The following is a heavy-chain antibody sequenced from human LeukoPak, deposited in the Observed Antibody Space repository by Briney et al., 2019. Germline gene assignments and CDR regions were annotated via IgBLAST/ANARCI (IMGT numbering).Heavy chain of an antibody. CDR1: GFTFGSYW. Sequence: HAGGSLRLSCAASGFTFGSYWMHWVRQAPGKGLVWVSRIDNDGSDTIYADSMKGRFTISRDNAKNTLFLQMNSLRDEDTAVYYCARGGFSHGFDIWGQGTRVTVSS. CDR3: ARGGFSHGFDI. CDR2: IDNDGSDT. V-gene: IGHV3-74*01. J-gene: IGHJ3*02.